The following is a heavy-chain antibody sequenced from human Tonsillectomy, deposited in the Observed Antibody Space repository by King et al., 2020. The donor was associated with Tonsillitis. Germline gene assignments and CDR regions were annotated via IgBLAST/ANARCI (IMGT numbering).Heavy chain of an antibody. D-gene: IGHD3-22*01. Sequence: QLQESGPGLVKPSETLSLTCTVSGGSISSYYWSWIRQPPGKGLEWIGYIYYSWSTNYNPSLKSRVTISVDTSKNQFSLKLGSVTAADTAVYYCARDQNYYDSSGYYRGGFDYWGQGTLVTVSS. J-gene: IGHJ4*02. CDR3: ARDQNYYDSSGYYRGGFDY. CDR1: GGSISSYY. CDR2: IYYSWST. V-gene: IGHV4-59*01.